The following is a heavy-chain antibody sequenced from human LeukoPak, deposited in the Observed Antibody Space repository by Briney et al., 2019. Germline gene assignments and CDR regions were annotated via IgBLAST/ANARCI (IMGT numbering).Heavy chain of an antibody. CDR3: AMSGTRSSWSPRVKTYFDY. V-gene: IGHV3-30*03. CDR2: ISNDGSNK. J-gene: IGHJ4*02. CDR1: GFTFSNYG. D-gene: IGHD6-13*01. Sequence: GALRLSCGASGFTFSNYGMNWVRQAPGKGLVWVAVISNDGSNKYYADSVKGRFTISRDNSKNTLFLQMNSLRADDTAVYYCAMSGTRSSWSPRVKTYFDYWGQGTVVTVSS.